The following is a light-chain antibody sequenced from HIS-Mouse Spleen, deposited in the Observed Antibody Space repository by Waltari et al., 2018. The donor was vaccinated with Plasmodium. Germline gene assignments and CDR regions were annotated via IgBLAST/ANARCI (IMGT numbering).Light chain of an antibody. CDR3: YSTDSSGNHRV. J-gene: IGLJ3*02. CDR1: ALPKKY. V-gene: IGLV3-10*01. CDR2: EES. Sequence: SYELTQPPSVSVSPGQTARITCPGDALPKKYAYWYQQKSGQAPVLVIYEESKRPSGIPERISGSSSGTMATLTISGAQVEDEADYYCYSTDSSGNHRVFGGGTKLTVL.